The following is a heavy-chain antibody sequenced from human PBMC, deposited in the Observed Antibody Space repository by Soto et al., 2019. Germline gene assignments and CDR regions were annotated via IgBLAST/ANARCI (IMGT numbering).Heavy chain of an antibody. Sequence: QSGWSLRLSCASSVFTFISYEMNWVRQAPGKGLEWVSYISSSGSTIYYADSVKGRFTISRDNAKNSLYLQMNSLRAEDTAVYYCARESGSADYDILTGYHTYYYYGMDVWGQGTTVTVSS. CDR2: ISSSGSTI. D-gene: IGHD3-9*01. J-gene: IGHJ6*02. V-gene: IGHV3-48*03. CDR3: ARESGSADYDILTGYHTYYYYGMDV. CDR1: VFTFISYE.